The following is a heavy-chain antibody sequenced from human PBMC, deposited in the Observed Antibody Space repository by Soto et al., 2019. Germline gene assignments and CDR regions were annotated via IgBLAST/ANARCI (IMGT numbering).Heavy chain of an antibody. J-gene: IGHJ4*02. CDR3: ARAVAAATQRGIYYFDY. V-gene: IGHV1-69*01. CDR1: GGTFSSYA. D-gene: IGHD6-13*01. Sequence: QVQLVQSGAEVQKPGSSVKVSCKASGGTFSSYAISWVRQAPGQGLEWMGGIIPIFGTANYAQKFQGRVTITADESTSTAYMELSSLRSEDTAVYYCARAVAAATQRGIYYFDYWGQGTLVTVSS. CDR2: IIPIFGTA.